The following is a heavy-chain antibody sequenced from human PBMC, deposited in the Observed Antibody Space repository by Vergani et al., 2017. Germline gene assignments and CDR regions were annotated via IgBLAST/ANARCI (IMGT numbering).Heavy chain of an antibody. J-gene: IGHJ6*03. CDR3: AGAKTGPTRYYYYMDV. D-gene: IGHD3-9*01. CDR1: GITFSSYA. Sequence: QVQLVESGGGVVQSGRSLRLSCAASGITFSSYAMHWVRPAPGKGLEWVAVISFDGSNKYYADSVKGRFTISRDNSKNTLYLQMNSLRAEDTAVYYCAGAKTGPTRYYYYMDVWGKGTTVTVSS. CDR2: ISFDGSNK. V-gene: IGHV3-30-3*01.